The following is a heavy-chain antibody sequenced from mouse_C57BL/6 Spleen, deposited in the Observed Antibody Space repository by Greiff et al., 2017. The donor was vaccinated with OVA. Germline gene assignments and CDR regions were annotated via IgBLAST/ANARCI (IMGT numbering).Heavy chain of an antibody. D-gene: IGHD2-4*01. Sequence: QVQLQQSGPELVKPGASVKLSCKASGYTFTSYDINWVKQRPGQGLEWIGWIYPRDGSTKYNEKFKGKATLTVDTSSSTAYMELHSLTSEDSAVYFGARSGDYDPFAYWGQGTLVTVSA. V-gene: IGHV1-85*01. J-gene: IGHJ3*01. CDR1: GYTFTSYD. CDR2: IYPRDGST. CDR3: ARSGDYDPFAY.